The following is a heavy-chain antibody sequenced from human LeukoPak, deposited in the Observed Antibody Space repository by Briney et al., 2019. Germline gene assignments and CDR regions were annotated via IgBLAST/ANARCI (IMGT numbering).Heavy chain of an antibody. D-gene: IGHD2/OR15-2a*01. J-gene: IGHJ4*02. Sequence: GAAVKVSCKTSGYIFDIYGVSWLRQAPGQGLEWMGWINIRNGDRKFAQKFQGRVTLTTDTSTSTAFMELRSLRYDDSAVYYCARDPLWYSHDTREYLVYLDLWGQGTLVTVSS. CDR1: GYIFDIYG. V-gene: IGHV1-18*01. CDR3: ARDPLWYSHDTREYLVYLDL. CDR2: INIRNGDR.